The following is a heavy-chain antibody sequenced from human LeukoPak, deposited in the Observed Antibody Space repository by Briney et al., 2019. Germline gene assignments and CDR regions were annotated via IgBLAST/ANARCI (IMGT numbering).Heavy chain of an antibody. D-gene: IGHD5-24*01. CDR2: IGTAGDT. CDR1: GFTFSSYD. Sequence: GGSLRLSCAASGFTFSSYDMHWVRQATGKGLEWASAIGTAGDTYYPGSVKGRFTTSRENAKNSLYLQMNSLRAGDTAVYYCAAGKRWLQLEGWGQGTLVTVSS. V-gene: IGHV3-13*01. J-gene: IGHJ4*02. CDR3: AAGKRWLQLEG.